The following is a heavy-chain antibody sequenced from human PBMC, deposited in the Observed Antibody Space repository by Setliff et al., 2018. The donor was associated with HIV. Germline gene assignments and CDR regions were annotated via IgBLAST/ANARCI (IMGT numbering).Heavy chain of an antibody. D-gene: IGHD3-3*01. Sequence: GESLTISCAASGFTFGNFWMHWVRQAPGKGLEWVASISPDGTRNHCVGSVKGRFTASRDNAKSSLYLQMNSLRAEDTALYFCARVLLITNAVYGVVSNRFDPWGRGSQVTVSS. CDR1: GFTFGNFW. CDR2: ISPDGTRN. V-gene: IGHV3-7*03. J-gene: IGHJ5*02. CDR3: ARVLLITNAVYGVVSNRFDP.